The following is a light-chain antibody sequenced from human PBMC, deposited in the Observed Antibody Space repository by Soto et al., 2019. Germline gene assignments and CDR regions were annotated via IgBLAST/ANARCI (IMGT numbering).Light chain of an antibody. Sequence: EIVLTQSPATLSVSPGERVTLSCRASQSVRNNYLAWYQQKPGQAPRLLIYDASSRATGIPDRFSGGGSGTDFTLTISRLEPEDFAVYYCQQFSSYPRTFGGGTKVDIK. V-gene: IGKV3-20*01. CDR1: QSVRNNY. CDR2: DAS. CDR3: QQFSSYPRT. J-gene: IGKJ4*01.